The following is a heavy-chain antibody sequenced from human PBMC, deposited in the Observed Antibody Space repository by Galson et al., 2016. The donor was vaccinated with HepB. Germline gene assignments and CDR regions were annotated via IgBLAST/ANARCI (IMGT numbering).Heavy chain of an antibody. CDR1: GYSFTRYY. Sequence: QSGAEVKKPGESLKISCKGSGYSFTRYYIAWVRQMPGKGLEWMGIIYPSDFDTRYSPSFQGQVTISADKSINTAYLQWSSLKASDTAMYYCARRRDILTGYHSYYYVMDVWGQGTTVTVSS. CDR2: IYPSDFDT. J-gene: IGHJ6*02. D-gene: IGHD3-9*01. CDR3: ARRRDILTGYHSYYYVMDV. V-gene: IGHV5-51*01.